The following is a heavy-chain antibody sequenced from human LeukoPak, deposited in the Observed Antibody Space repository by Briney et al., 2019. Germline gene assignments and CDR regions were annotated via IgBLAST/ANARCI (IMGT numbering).Heavy chain of an antibody. CDR3: ASPTDYGDYTVAFDI. V-gene: IGHV4-59*01. D-gene: IGHD4-17*01. Sequence: SETLSLTCTVSGGSISSYYWSWIRQPPGKGLEWIGYIYYSGSTNYNPSLKGRVTISVDTSKNQFSLKLSSVTAADTAVYYCASPTDYGDYTVAFDIWGQGTMVTVSS. CDR1: GGSISSYY. J-gene: IGHJ3*02. CDR2: IYYSGST.